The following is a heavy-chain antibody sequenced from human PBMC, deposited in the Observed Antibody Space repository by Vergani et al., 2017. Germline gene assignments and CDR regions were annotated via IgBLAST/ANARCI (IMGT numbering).Heavy chain of an antibody. J-gene: IGHJ3*02. CDR3: AKESHRYNWKGDAFDI. V-gene: IGHV3-33*06. D-gene: IGHD1-20*01. Sequence: QVQLVESGGGVVQPGRSLRLSCAASGFTFSSYGMHWVRQAPGKGLEWVAVIWYDGSNKYYADSGKGRFSISRDNSKNTLYLQMNSLRAEDTAVYYCAKESHRYNWKGDAFDIWGQGTMVTVSS. CDR1: GFTFSSYG. CDR2: IWYDGSNK.